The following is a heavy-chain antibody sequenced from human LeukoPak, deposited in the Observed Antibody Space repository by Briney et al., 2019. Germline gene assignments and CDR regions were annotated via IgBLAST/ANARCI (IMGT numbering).Heavy chain of an antibody. D-gene: IGHD3-22*01. J-gene: IGHJ4*02. V-gene: IGHV4-34*01. CDR3: ARDGESITTTNYYFDY. Sequence: SETLSLTCAVYGGSFSGYYWSWIRQPPGKGLEWIGEINHSGSTNYNPSLKSRVAISVDTSKNQFSLKLSSVTAADTAVYYCARDGESITTTNYYFDYWGQGTLVTVSS. CDR1: GGSFSGYY. CDR2: INHSGST.